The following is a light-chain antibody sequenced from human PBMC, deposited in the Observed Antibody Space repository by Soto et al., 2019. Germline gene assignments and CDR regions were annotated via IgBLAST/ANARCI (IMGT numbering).Light chain of an antibody. V-gene: IGKV2-28*01. J-gene: IGKJ1*01. CDR1: QSLLHSDGYNY. CDR3: MQALQIRVE. CDR2: LGS. Sequence: DSVMTQFPLSLSVTPGEPASISCRSSQSLLHSDGYNYLDWYVQKPGQSPQLLIYLGSNRASGVPDRFSASGSGTDFTLKISRVEAEDVGVYYCMQALQIRVEFGQGTKVDIK.